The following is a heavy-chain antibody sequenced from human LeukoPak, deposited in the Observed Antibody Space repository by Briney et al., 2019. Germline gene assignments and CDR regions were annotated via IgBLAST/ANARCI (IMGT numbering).Heavy chain of an antibody. J-gene: IGHJ4*02. Sequence: SETLSLTCTVSGGSISSYYWSWIRQPPGKGLEWIGYIYYSGSTNYNPSLKGRVTISVDTSKNQFSLKLSSVTAADTAVYYCARAVEMASFWSFDYWGQGTLVTVSS. D-gene: IGHD5-24*01. CDR1: GGSISSYY. V-gene: IGHV4-59*01. CDR3: ARAVEMASFWSFDY. CDR2: IYYSGST.